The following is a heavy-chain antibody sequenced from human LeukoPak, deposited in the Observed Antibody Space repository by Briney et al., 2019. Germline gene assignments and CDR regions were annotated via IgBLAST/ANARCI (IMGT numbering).Heavy chain of an antibody. V-gene: IGHV4-38-2*02. J-gene: IGHJ5*02. CDR3: ARDSGYDPGWFDP. CDR2: INHSGST. CDR1: GYSISNGYH. Sequence: PSETLSLTCAVSGYSISNGYHWGWIRQPPEKGLEWIGSINHSGSTYYNPSLKSRVTISVDTSKNQFSLKLNSVTAADTAVYYCARDSGYDPGWFDPWSQGTLVTVSS. D-gene: IGHD3-10*01.